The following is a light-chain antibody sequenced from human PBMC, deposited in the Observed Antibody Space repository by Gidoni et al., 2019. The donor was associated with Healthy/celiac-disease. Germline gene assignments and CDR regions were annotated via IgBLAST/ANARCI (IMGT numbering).Light chain of an antibody. CDR2: GAS. Sequence: EIVLPQSPATLSFSPGERATLSCRASQSVSTYLAWYQQKPGQAPRLLIYGASNRATGIPARFSGSGSGTDFTLTISSLEPEDFAVYYCQQRSNWPPRYTFGQGTKLEIK. J-gene: IGKJ2*01. CDR3: QQRSNWPPRYT. CDR1: QSVSTY. V-gene: IGKV3-11*01.